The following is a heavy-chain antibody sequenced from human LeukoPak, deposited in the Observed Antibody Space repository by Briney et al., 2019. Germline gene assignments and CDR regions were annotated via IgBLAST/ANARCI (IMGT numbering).Heavy chain of an antibody. CDR1: GFTFSSYG. J-gene: IGHJ4*02. CDR3: AKAGYFDY. D-gene: IGHD1-14*01. CDR2: ISYDGSNK. V-gene: IGHV3-30*18. Sequence: PGRSLRLSCAASGFTFSSYGMHWVRQAPGKGLEWVAVISYDGSNKYYTDSVKGRFTISRDNSKNTLYLQMNSLRAEDTAVYYCAKAGYFDYWGQGTLVTVSS.